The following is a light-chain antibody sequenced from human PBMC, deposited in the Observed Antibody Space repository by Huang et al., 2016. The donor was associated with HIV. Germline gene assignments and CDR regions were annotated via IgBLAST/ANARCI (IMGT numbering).Light chain of an antibody. J-gene: IGKJ2*01. V-gene: IGKV3-20*01. CDR2: GSS. CDR3: QQYGGSPRT. Sequence: EIVLTQSPGTLSLSPGERATLSCRASETVTSGYFAWYQQKPGQAPRLLIFGSSTRATGIPDRFTGSGSGTDFTLTITRLEREDFAMYYCQQYGGSPRTFGQGTKLELK. CDR1: ETVTSGY.